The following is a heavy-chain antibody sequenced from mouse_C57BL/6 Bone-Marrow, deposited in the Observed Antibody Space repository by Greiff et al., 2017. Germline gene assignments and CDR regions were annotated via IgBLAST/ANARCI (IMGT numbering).Heavy chain of an antibody. J-gene: IGHJ2*01. CDR1: GYTFTEYT. CDR3: APYYYGSSSFDY. V-gene: IGHV1-62-2*01. CDR2: FYPGSGSI. Sequence: QVQLKESGAELVKPGASVKLSCKASGYTFTEYTIHWVKQRSGQGLEWIGWFYPGSGSIKYNEKFKDKATLTADKSSSTVYMELSRLTSEDSAVYYCAPYYYGSSSFDYWGQGTTLTVSS. D-gene: IGHD1-1*01.